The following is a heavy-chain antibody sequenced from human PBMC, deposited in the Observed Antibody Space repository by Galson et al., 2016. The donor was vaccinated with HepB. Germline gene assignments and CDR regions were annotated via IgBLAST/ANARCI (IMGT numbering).Heavy chain of an antibody. CDR1: GGSLSDNY. Sequence: ETLSLTCGVFGGSLSDNYWDWIRQTPGKQLEWIAEINHSGSTNYNPSLRSRVRISVDTAKNQVSLKLSSVTVADTAIYYCARCLRGRGGPEGLLDPWGQGILVTVSS. J-gene: IGHJ5*02. CDR2: INHSGST. D-gene: IGHD3-10*01. CDR3: ARCLRGRGGPEGLLDP. V-gene: IGHV4-34*01.